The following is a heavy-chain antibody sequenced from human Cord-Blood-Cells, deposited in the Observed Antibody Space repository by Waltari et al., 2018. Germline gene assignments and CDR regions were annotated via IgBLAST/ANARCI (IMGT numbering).Heavy chain of an antibody. CDR3: AREALEYSSSGGAFDI. J-gene: IGHJ3*02. D-gene: IGHD6-6*01. CDR1: GGTFSSYA. V-gene: IGHV1-69*01. CDR2: IIPIFGTA. Sequence: EVKKPGSSVKVSCKASGGTFSSYAISWVRQAPGQGLEWMGGIIPIFGTANYAQKFQGRVTITADESTSTAYMELSSLRSEDTAVYYCAREALEYSSSGGAFDIGGQGTMVTVSS.